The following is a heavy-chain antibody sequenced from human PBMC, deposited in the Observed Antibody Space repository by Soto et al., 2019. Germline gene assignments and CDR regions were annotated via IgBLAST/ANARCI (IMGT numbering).Heavy chain of an antibody. CDR3: AIVMSSGYGIDY. CDR1: GFTFSSYG. D-gene: IGHD3-10*01. J-gene: IGHJ4*02. V-gene: IGHV3-33*01. CDR2: IWYDGSNK. Sequence: PGGSLRLSCAASGFTFSSYGMHWVRQAPGKGLEWVAVIWYDGSNKYYADSVKGRFTISRDNSKNTLYLQMNSLRAEDTAVYYCAIVMSSGYGIDYRGQGPLVTVSS.